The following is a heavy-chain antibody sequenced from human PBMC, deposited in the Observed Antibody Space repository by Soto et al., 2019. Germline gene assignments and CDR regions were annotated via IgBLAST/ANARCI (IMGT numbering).Heavy chain of an antibody. D-gene: IGHD3-10*01. CDR3: ARVFGEQWPGPIDY. Sequence: GGSLRLSCAASGLTFSSFSLSWARQAPGKGLEWVSGISGLGGSIYYVDSVKGRFTISRDNAKNSLYLQMNSLRAEDTAVYYCARVFGEQWPGPIDYWGQGTLVTVSS. CDR2: ISGLGGSI. J-gene: IGHJ4*02. V-gene: IGHV3-48*04. CDR1: GLTFSSFS.